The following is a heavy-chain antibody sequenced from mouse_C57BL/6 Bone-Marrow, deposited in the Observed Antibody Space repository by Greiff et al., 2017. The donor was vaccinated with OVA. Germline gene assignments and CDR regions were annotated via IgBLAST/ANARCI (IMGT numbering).Heavy chain of an antibody. CDR1: GYTFTSYG. Sequence: VQLKQSGAELVRPGSSVKMSCKTSGYTFTSYGINWVKQRPGQGLEWIGYIYIGNGYTEYNEKFKGKATLTSDTSSSTAYMQLSSLTSEDSAIYFCAREGIWYYGSSSYWYFDVWGTGTTVTVSS. CDR3: AREGIWYYGSSSYWYFDV. CDR2: IYIGNGYT. V-gene: IGHV1-58*01. D-gene: IGHD1-1*01. J-gene: IGHJ1*03.